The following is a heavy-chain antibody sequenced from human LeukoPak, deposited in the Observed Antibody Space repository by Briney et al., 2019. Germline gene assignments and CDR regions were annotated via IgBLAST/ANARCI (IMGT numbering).Heavy chain of an antibody. Sequence: GRSLRLSCAASGFTFSSYRMHWVPQAPGKGLEGVAFISYVGSNEYYADSVKGRFTISRDNSKTTLYLQMNSLRAEDTAVYYCARDAVYSSSWQYYWGQGTLVTVSS. V-gene: IGHV3-33*01. CDR1: GFTFSSYR. D-gene: IGHD6-13*01. CDR2: ISYVGSNE. J-gene: IGHJ4*02. CDR3: ARDAVYSSSWQYY.